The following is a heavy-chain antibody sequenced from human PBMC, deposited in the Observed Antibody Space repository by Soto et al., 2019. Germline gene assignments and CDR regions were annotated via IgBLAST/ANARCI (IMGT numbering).Heavy chain of an antibody. CDR2: ISSSSSYI. J-gene: IGHJ5*02. CDR3: ARDLRGLANWFDP. CDR1: GFTFSSYS. V-gene: IGHV3-21*01. D-gene: IGHD5-12*01. Sequence: EVQLVESGGGLVKHGGSLRLSCAPSGFTFSSYSMNWVRQAPEEGLEWVSSISSSSSYIYYADSVKGRFTISRDNAKNALYLQMHSLRADDTAVCYCARDLRGLANWFDPWGQGTLVTVSS.